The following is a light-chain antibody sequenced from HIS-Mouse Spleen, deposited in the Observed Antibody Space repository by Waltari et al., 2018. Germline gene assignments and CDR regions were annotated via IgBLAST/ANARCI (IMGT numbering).Light chain of an antibody. J-gene: IGLJ1*01. Sequence: QSALTQPASVSGSPGQSITIPCTGTSSDVAGYNYGHWYQQHPGKAPKLMIYEVSNRPSGVSNRFSGSKSGNTASLTISGLQAEDEADYYCSSYTSSSTPYVFGTGTKVTVL. CDR3: SSYTSSSTPYV. CDR2: EVS. CDR1: SSDVAGYNY. V-gene: IGLV2-14*01.